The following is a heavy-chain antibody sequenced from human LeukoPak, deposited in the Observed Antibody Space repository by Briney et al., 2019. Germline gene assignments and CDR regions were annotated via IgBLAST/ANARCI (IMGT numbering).Heavy chain of an antibody. V-gene: IGHV3-21*01. CDR3: ARDSTGGSPAFDY. CDR2: ISSSSSYI. Sequence: GGSLRLSCAASGFTFSSYSMNWVRQAPGKGLEWVSSISSSSSYIYYPDSVKGRFTISRDNAKNSLYLQMNSLRAEDTAVYYCARDSTGGSPAFDYWGRGTLVTVSS. CDR1: GFTFSSYS. D-gene: IGHD3-16*01. J-gene: IGHJ4*02.